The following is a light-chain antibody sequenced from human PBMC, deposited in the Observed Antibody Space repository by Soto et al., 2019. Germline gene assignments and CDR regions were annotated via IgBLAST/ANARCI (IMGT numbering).Light chain of an antibody. J-gene: IGLJ3*02. Sequence: QSALTQPASMSGSPGQSITISCTGTSSDVGGYNYVSWYQQHPGKAPKLMIYAVSNRPSGVSNRFSGSKSGNTASLTISGLQADDEADYYCSSYTSSSTRVFGGGTKLTVL. CDR1: SSDVGGYNY. CDR2: AVS. CDR3: SSYTSSSTRV. V-gene: IGLV2-14*01.